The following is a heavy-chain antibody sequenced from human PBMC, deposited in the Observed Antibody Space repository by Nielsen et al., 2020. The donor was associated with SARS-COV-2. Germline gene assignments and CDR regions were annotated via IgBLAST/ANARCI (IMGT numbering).Heavy chain of an antibody. CDR3: AREYTVFLEWLFENYYYGMDV. V-gene: IGHV3-7*01. CDR1: GFTFSSYW. J-gene: IGHJ6*02. D-gene: IGHD3-3*01. Sequence: GGFLGLSCAASGFTFSSYWMSWVRQAPGKGLEWVANIKQDGSEKYYVDSVKGRFTISRDNAKNSLYLQMNSLRAEDTAVYYCAREYTVFLEWLFENYYYGMDVWGQGTTVTVSS. CDR2: IKQDGSEK.